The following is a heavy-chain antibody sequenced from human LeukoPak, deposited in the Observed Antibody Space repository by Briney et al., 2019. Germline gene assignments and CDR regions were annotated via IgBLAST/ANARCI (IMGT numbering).Heavy chain of an antibody. CDR3: ARDYGGSGRSGYVSP. CDR1: GGSISDYY. D-gene: IGHD5-12*01. J-gene: IGHJ5*02. CDR2: IYYSGRT. V-gene: IGHV4-59*01. Sequence: SETLSLTCSVSGGSISDYYWGWIRQPPGRGLEWIGYIYYSGRTNYNPSLKSRVTISIDTSRNQFSLKKSSVTAADTAVYYCARDYGGSGRSGYVSPWGQGTLVTVSS.